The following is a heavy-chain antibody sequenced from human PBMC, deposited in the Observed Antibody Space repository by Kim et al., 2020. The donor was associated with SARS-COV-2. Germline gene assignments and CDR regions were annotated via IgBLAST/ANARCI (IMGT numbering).Heavy chain of an antibody. V-gene: IGHV3-33*01. D-gene: IGHD3-16*01. J-gene: IGHJ4*02. CDR3: AREGELSYAGGLDY. Sequence: YGASVKGRFTISRDNSKNTLYLQMNSLRADDMAVYYCAREGELSYAGGLDYWGLGTLVTVSS.